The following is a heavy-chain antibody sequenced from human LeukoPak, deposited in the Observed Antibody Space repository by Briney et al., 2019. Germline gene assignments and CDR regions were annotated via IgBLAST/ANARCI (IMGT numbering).Heavy chain of an antibody. CDR2: IHSGGNT. J-gene: IGHJ6*02. CDR1: GFTVSSNY. Sequence: PGGSLRLSCAASGFTVSSNYMSWVRQAPGKGLEWVSVIHSGGNTFYADSVKGRFTISRDNSKSTLYLQMNSLRAEDTAVYYCARCCGVYAEYYYYGMDVWGQGTTVTVSS. V-gene: IGHV3-53*01. D-gene: IGHD2-8*01. CDR3: ARCCGVYAEYYYYGMDV.